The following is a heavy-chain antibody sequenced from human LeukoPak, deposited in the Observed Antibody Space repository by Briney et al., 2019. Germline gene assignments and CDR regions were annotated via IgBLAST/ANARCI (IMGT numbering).Heavy chain of an antibody. J-gene: IGHJ3*02. Sequence: GGSLRLSCEASGFTFSDHYMSWIRQPPGKGLERISYISFGGSDTFYADSVKGRFTISRDNAKNSLYLQMNSLRAEDTAVYYCARAHDSSGDEGVFDIWGQGTMVTVSS. CDR3: ARAHDSSGDEGVFDI. V-gene: IGHV3-11*01. CDR2: ISFGGSDT. CDR1: GFTFSDHY. D-gene: IGHD3-22*01.